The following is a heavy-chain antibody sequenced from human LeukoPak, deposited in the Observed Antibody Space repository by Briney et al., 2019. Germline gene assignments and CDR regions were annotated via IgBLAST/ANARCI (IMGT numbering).Heavy chain of an antibody. D-gene: IGHD3-22*01. CDR1: GFTFDDYA. V-gene: IGHV3-9*01. CDR3: AKDISSGRPYYFDY. CDR2: ISWNSGSI. J-gene: IGHJ4*02. Sequence: GGSLRLSCAASGFTFDDYAMHWVRQAPGKGLEWVSGISWNSGSIGYADSVKGRFTISRDNAKNSLYLQMNSLRAEDTALYYRAKDISSGRPYYFDYWGQGTLVTVSS.